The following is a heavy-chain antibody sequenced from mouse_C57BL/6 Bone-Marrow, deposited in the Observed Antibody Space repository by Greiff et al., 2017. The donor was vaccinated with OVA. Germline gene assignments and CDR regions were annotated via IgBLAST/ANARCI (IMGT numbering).Heavy chain of an antibody. J-gene: IGHJ1*03. CDR3: ARQNYYCGSPYRYFDV. Sequence: QVQLKQSGAELVKPGASVKLSCKASGYTFTSYWMHWVKQRPGQGLEWIGMIHPNSGSTNYNQKFKGKATLTVDKSSSTAYMELRSLTSEDTAVYYGARQNYYCGSPYRYFDVWGTGTTVTVSS. CDR2: IHPNSGST. V-gene: IGHV1-64*01. CDR1: GYTFTSYW. D-gene: IGHD1-1*01.